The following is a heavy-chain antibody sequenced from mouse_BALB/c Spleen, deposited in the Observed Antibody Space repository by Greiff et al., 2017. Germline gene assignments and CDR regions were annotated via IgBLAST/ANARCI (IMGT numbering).Heavy chain of an antibody. V-gene: IGHV5-9-4*01. CDR3: AREYDGPHAMDY. J-gene: IGHJ4*01. D-gene: IGHD2-3*01. Sequence: EVKVVESGGGLVKPGGSLKLSCAASGFTFSSYAMSWVRQSPEKRLEWVAEISSGGSYTYYPDTVTGRFTISRDNAKNTLYLEMSSLRSEDTAMYYCAREYDGPHAMDYWGQGTSVTVSS. CDR2: ISSGGSYT. CDR1: GFTFSSYA.